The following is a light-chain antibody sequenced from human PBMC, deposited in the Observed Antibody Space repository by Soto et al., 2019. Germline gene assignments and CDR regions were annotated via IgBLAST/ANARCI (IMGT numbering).Light chain of an antibody. CDR1: QSISRY. CDR2: GAS. V-gene: IGKV3-20*01. Sequence: IVLTQSPGTLSLSPGERTTLSCRASQSISRYLDWYQQKPGQGPRLLIYGASSRATGTPDRFSCSGSGTDCTLTINRLEPEDFALYYCQQYGSSPPTFGQGTKVEIK. CDR3: QQYGSSPPT. J-gene: IGKJ1*01.